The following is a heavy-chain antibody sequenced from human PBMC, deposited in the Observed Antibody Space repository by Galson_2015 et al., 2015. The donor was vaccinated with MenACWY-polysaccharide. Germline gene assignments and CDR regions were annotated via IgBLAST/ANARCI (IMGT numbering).Heavy chain of an antibody. CDR2: IRQDGSEM. J-gene: IGHJ4*02. CDR3: ARDKAVGATHFDY. D-gene: IGHD1-26*01. Sequence: SLRLSCAASGFTFSSYWLTWVRQAPGKGLEWVANIRQDGSEMYYVDSVKGRFTISRDNAKDSLFLQMNSLRAEDTAVYYCARDKAVGATHFDYWGRGTLVTVSS. CDR1: GFTFSSYW. V-gene: IGHV3-7*01.